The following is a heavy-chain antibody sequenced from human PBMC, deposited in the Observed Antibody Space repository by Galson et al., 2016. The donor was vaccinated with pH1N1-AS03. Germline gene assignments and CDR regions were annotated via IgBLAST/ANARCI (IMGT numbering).Heavy chain of an antibody. J-gene: IGHJ4*02. CDR2: IKQDGSEQ. CDR3: LRASDY. V-gene: IGHV3-7*01. CDR1: GFSFSSHW. Sequence: LRLSCAASGFSFSSHWMRWVRQAPGKGLECVANIKQDGSEQYHVDSVEGRFTISRDNAKNSLYLQMNSLRADDTAVYYCLRASDYWGQGTLVTVSS.